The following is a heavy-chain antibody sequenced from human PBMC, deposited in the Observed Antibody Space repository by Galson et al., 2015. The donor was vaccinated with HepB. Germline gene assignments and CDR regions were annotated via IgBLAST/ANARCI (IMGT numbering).Heavy chain of an antibody. CDR2: IIPIFGTA. D-gene: IGHD3-22*01. V-gene: IGHV1-69*13. J-gene: IGHJ4*02. CDR1: GGTFSSYA. Sequence: SVKVSCKASGGTFSSYAISWVRQAPGQGLEWMGGIIPIFGTANYAQKFQGRVTITADESTSTAYMELSSLRSEDTAVYYCANIGHDSSGYYLFDYWGQGTLVTVSS. CDR3: ANIGHDSSGYYLFDY.